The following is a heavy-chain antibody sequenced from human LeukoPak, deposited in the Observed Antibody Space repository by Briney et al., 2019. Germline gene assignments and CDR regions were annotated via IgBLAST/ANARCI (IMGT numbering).Heavy chain of an antibody. CDR2: INHSGST. CDR3: ARGGRVVVTMVRGPNQDFDY. V-gene: IGHV4-34*01. CDR1: GGSFSGYY. Sequence: PSETLSLTCAVYGGSFSGYYWSWIRQPPGKGLEWIGEINHSGSTNYNPSLKSRVTISVDTSKNQFSLKLSSVTAADTAVYYCARGGRVVVTMVRGPNQDFDYWGQGTLVTVSS. D-gene: IGHD3-10*01. J-gene: IGHJ4*02.